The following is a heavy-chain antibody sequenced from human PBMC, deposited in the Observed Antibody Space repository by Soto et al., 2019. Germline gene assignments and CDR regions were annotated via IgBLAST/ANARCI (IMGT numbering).Heavy chain of an antibody. D-gene: IGHD4-17*01. V-gene: IGHV3-30*18. CDR1: GFIFSTYG. CDR2: ISYDGNNK. Sequence: QVQLVESGGGVVQPGRSLRLSCAASGFIFSTYGMHWVRQAPGKGLEWLSVISYDGNNKYYADSVKGRFTISGDNSKNTLWLQMDSLRTEDTAVYYCAKDLLLTTITTVGDWGQGTLVTVSS. CDR3: AKDLLLTTITTVGD. J-gene: IGHJ4*02.